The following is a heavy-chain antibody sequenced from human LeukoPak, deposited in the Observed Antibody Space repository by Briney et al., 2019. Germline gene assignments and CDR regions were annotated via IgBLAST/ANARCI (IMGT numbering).Heavy chain of an antibody. V-gene: IGHV3-15*01. CDR3: TTDDYYYGSGSYCPLGSY. CDR2: IKSKTDGGTT. J-gene: IGHJ4*02. CDR1: GFTFSNAW. D-gene: IGHD3-10*01. Sequence: PGGSLRLSCAASGFTFSNAWMSWVRQAPGKGLEWVGRIKSKTDGGTTDYAAPVKGRFTISRDDSKNTLYLQMNSLKAEDTAVYYCTTDDYYYGSGSYCPLGSYWGQGTLVTVSS.